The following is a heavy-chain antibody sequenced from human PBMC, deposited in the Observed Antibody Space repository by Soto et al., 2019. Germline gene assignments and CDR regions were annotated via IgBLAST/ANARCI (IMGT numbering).Heavy chain of an antibody. CDR1: GYTFSNYI. CDR3: AKERDPWGSSHYFGC. V-gene: IGHV1-18*04. J-gene: IGHJ4*02. CDR2: ISAYNGNT. Sequence: QVQLVQSGVELKKPGASVKVSCKASGYTFSNYIVTWVRQAPGQGLEWMGWISAYNGNTNYAQKFQDKITMTTDTSTSTIYKELRSLTSDDTAVYFCAKERDPWGSSHYFGCWGQGTLVTVSS. D-gene: IGHD3-16*02.